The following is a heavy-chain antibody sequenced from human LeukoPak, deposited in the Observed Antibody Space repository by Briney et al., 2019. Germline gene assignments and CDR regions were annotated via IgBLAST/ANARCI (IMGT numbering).Heavy chain of an antibody. D-gene: IGHD4-17*01. Sequence: SETLSLTCTVSGGSISSGGYSWSWIRQPPGKGLEWIGYIYHSGSTYYNPPLKSRVTISVDRSKNQFSLKLSSVTAADTAVYYCARGFDYGDAFDIWGQGTMVTVSS. CDR2: IYHSGST. CDR3: ARGFDYGDAFDI. V-gene: IGHV4-30-2*01. J-gene: IGHJ3*02. CDR1: GGSISSGGYS.